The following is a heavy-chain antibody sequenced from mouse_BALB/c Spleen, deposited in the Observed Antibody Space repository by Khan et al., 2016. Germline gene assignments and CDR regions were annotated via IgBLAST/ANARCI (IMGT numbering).Heavy chain of an antibody. CDR2: IDPANGNT. CDR1: GFNIKDTY. D-gene: IGHD1-1*01. V-gene: IGHV14-3*02. CDR3: ANYGSSYWYFDV. J-gene: IGHJ1*01. Sequence: VQLQQSGAELVKPGASVKLSCTASGFNIKDTYMHWVKQRPEQGLEWIGRIDPANGNTKYDPKFQGKATITADTSSNTAYLQLSSLTSEDTAVYYWANYGSSYWYFDVWGAGTTVTVSS.